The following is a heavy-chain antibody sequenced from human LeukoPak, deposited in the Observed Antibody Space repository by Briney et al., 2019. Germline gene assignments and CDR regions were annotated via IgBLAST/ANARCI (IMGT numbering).Heavy chain of an antibody. D-gene: IGHD6-6*01. V-gene: IGHV5-51*01. CDR2: IYSGDSDI. CDR3: ARWYSSSSFPYFDY. J-gene: IGHJ4*02. CDR1: GYXFTSYW. Sequence: GESLKISCNASGYXFTSYWIGWVRQMPGKGLEWMGIIYSGDSDIRYSPSFQGQVTISADKSISTAYLQWSSLKASDTAMYYCARWYSSSSFPYFDYWGQGTLVTVSS.